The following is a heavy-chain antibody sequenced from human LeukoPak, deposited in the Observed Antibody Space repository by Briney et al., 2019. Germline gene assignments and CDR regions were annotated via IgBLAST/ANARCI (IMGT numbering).Heavy chain of an antibody. CDR2: IGIDSGNT. Sequence: GGSLRLSCTASGFPFIEYSMNWVRQAPGKGLEWISYIGIDSGNTKYADSVRGRFTISADKAKNSLYLQMNSLRVEDTAVYYCARDHNYSFDNWGQGTLVSVAS. CDR1: GFPFIEYS. V-gene: IGHV3-48*01. CDR3: ARDHNYSFDN. J-gene: IGHJ4*02. D-gene: IGHD1-1*01.